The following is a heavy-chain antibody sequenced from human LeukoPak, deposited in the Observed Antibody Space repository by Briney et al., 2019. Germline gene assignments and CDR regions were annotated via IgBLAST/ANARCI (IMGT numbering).Heavy chain of an antibody. CDR2: IDPNSGAT. CDR1: GYTFTSYH. CDR3: ARDPQRQTTTDAFDI. V-gene: IGHV1-18*01. J-gene: IGHJ3*02. D-gene: IGHD4-17*01. Sequence: ASVKVSCKASGYTFTSYHFSWVRQAPGQGLEWMGWIDPNSGATNYAHKFQGRVTMTTDTSTSTAYMELRSLRSDDTAVYYCARDPQRQTTTDAFDIWGQGTMVTVSS.